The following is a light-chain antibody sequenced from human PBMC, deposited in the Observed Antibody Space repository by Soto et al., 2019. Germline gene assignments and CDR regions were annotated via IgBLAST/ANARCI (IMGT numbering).Light chain of an antibody. V-gene: IGLV1-44*01. Sequence: QSVLTQPPSTSGTPGQRVSISCSGGSSNIGINTVTWYQQLPGTAPKLLIYNNIQRPSGVPDRISGSKSGTSAYLAISGLQSEDEADYYCSSYRSGGNFVFGSGTKLTVL. CDR2: NNI. J-gene: IGLJ1*01. CDR1: SSNIGINT. CDR3: SSYRSGGNFV.